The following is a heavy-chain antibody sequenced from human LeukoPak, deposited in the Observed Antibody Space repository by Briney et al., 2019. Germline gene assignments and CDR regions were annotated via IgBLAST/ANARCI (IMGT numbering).Heavy chain of an antibody. D-gene: IGHD2-21*02. CDR3: ARDLDCGGDCCPYYGMDV. CDR1: GGSISSGDYY. V-gene: IGHV4-31*03. J-gene: IGHJ6*02. CDR2: IYYSGST. Sequence: SQTLSLTCTVSGGSISSGDYYWSWIRQHPGKGLEWIGDIYYSGSTYYNPSLKSRVTISVDTSKNQFSLKLSSVTAADTAVYYCARDLDCGGDCCPYYGMDVWGQGTTVTVSS.